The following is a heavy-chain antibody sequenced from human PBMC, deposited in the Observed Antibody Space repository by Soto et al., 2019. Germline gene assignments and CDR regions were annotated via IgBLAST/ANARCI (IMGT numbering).Heavy chain of an antibody. J-gene: IGHJ4*02. D-gene: IGHD3-16*01. V-gene: IGHV4-59*01. CDR1: GRSMSSNY. CDR2: VFYGGT. CDR3: ESYRGALYFES. Sequence: PSETLSLTCSVSGRSMSSNYWSWIRRSPDKGLEWLGYVFYGGTDYNPSLGGRVSMSVETSKSQFSLKLTSVTVADTAVYYCESYRGALYFESWGPGILVTVSS.